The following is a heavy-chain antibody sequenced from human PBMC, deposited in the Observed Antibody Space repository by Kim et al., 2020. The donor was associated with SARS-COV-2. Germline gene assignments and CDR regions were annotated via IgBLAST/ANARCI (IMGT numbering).Heavy chain of an antibody. V-gene: IGHV3-15*01. J-gene: IGHJ6*02. D-gene: IGHD3-16*01. CDR1: GFTFSNAW. CDR2: IKSKTDGGTT. CDR3: TVVGGSYYYYYGMDV. Sequence: GGSLRLSCAASGFTFSNAWMSWVRQAPGKGLEWVGRIKSKTDGGTTDYAAPVKGRFTISRDDSKNTLYLQMNSLKTEDTAVYYCTVVGGSYYYYYGMDVWGQGTTVTVSS.